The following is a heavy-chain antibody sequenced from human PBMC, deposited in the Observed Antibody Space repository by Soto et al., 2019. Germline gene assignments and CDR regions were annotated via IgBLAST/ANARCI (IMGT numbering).Heavy chain of an antibody. CDR2: MNPNSGNT. Sequence: QVQLVQSGAEVKKPGASVKVSCKASGYTFTSYDIKWVRQATGQGLEWMGWMNPNSGNTGYAQKFQGRVTMTRNTSISTAYKELSSLRSEDTAVYYCARGPRDYRLYYYYYYGMDVWGQGTTVTVSS. J-gene: IGHJ6*02. CDR1: GYTFTSYD. V-gene: IGHV1-8*01. D-gene: IGHD4-17*01. CDR3: ARGPRDYRLYYYYYYGMDV.